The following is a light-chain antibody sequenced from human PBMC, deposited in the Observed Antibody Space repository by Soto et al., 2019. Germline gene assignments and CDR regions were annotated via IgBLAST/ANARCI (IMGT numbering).Light chain of an antibody. CDR1: QSVSSY. CDR2: DAS. CDR3: QQYNNWPWT. Sequence: EIVFTQAPATLSLSPGERATLSCRASQSVSSYLAWYQQKPGQAPRLLIYDASNRATGIPARFSGSGSGTDFTLTFSSLEPEDFAVYYCQQYNNWPWTFGQGTKVDIK. J-gene: IGKJ1*01. V-gene: IGKV3-11*01.